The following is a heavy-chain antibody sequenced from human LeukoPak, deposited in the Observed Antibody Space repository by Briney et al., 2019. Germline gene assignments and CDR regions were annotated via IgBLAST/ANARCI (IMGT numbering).Heavy chain of an antibody. CDR3: AKNRGYCSGGSCYFDY. V-gene: IGHV3-23*01. Sequence: GGSLRLSCAASGFTFSSYAMSGVRQAPGKGLEGVSAISGSGCSTYYADSVKGRFTISRDNSKNTLYLKMNSLRAEDTAVYYCAKNRGYCSGGSCYFDYWGQGTLVTVSS. CDR2: ISGSGCST. J-gene: IGHJ4*02. CDR1: GFTFSSYA. D-gene: IGHD2-15*01.